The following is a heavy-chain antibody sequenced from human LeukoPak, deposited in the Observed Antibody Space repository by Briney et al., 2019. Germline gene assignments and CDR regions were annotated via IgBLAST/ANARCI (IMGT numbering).Heavy chain of an antibody. Sequence: GGSLRLSCAASGFIFNSYSMNWVRQAPGKGLEWVSSISFSSSISYADSVKGRFTISRDNAKNSLYLQMNSLRAEDTAVYYCARNPRGTSPPDYFDYWGQGTLVTVSS. CDR1: GFIFNSYS. CDR3: ARNPRGTSPPDYFDY. D-gene: IGHD3-16*01. V-gene: IGHV3-21*01. CDR2: ISFSSSI. J-gene: IGHJ4*02.